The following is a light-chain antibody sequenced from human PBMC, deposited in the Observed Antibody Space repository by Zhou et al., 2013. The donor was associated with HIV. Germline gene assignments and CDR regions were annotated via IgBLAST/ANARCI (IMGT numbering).Light chain of an antibody. CDR3: QQYDNLPRVT. CDR1: QFIGVW. CDR2: KAS. V-gene: IGKV1-5*03. J-gene: IGKJ4*01. Sequence: DIQMTQSPSTLSASVGDRVTITCRASQFIGVWLAWYQQRPGKAPKLLIHKASDLGGGVPSRFSGSGSGTEFTLTIRSLQPDDFATYYCQQYDNLPRVTFGGGTKVEIK.